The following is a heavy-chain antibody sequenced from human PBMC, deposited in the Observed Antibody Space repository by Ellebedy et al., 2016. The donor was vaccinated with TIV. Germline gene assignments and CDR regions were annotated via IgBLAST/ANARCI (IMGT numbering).Heavy chain of an antibody. CDR2: ISYDGSNK. CDR1: GFTFSSYA. Sequence: GESLKISCAASGFTFSSYAMHWVRQAPGKGLEWVAVISYDGSNKYYADSVKGRFTISRDNSKNTLFLQMNILRAEDTAVYYCAKLFMAGHCSGGSCDWFDPWGQGTLVTVSS. J-gene: IGHJ5*02. CDR3: AKLFMAGHCSGGSCDWFDP. V-gene: IGHV3-30-3*02. D-gene: IGHD2-15*01.